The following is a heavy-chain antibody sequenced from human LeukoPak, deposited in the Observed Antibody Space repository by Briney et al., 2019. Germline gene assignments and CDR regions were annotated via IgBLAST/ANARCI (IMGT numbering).Heavy chain of an antibody. CDR3: ARVLPGYGGFDDYFDY. V-gene: IGHV3-13*01. CDR1: GFAFSNYD. J-gene: IGHJ4*02. Sequence: PGGSLRLSCAASGFAFSNYDMHWVRQAPGKGLEWVSAIGTGGDTYYPGSVTGRFTISRENAKNSLYLQMNSLRAGDTAVYYCARVLPGYGGFDDYFDYWGQGTLVTVSS. CDR2: IGTGGDT. D-gene: IGHD5-12*01.